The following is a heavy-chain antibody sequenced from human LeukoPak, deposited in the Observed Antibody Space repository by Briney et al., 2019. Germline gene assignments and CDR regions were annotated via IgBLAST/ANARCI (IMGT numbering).Heavy chain of an antibody. V-gene: IGHV4-59*01. CDR1: GGSFSSYY. Sequence: KASETLSLTCTVSGGSFSSYYWTWIRQSPGKGLEWIGYIYYSGTTKYNPSLKSRVTISVDTSKNQFSLRLNSVTAADTAVYYCARGSDTSGYYYVSDYWGQGTLVTVSS. D-gene: IGHD3-22*01. J-gene: IGHJ4*02. CDR3: ARGSDTSGYYYVSDY. CDR2: IYYSGTT.